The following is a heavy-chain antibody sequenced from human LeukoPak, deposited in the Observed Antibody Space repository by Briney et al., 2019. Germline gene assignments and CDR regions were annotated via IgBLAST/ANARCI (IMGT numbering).Heavy chain of an antibody. CDR2: IYTSGST. CDR3: ARVHSGYYDILTGYYPVYDAFDI. CDR1: GGSISSYY. D-gene: IGHD3-9*01. V-gene: IGHV4-4*07. J-gene: IGHJ3*02. Sequence: PSETLCLTCTVSGGSISSYYWSWIRQPAGKGLEWIGRIYTSGSTNYNPYLKSRVTMSVDTSKNQFSLKLSSVTAADTAVYYCARVHSGYYDILTGYYPVYDAFDIWGQGTMVTVSS.